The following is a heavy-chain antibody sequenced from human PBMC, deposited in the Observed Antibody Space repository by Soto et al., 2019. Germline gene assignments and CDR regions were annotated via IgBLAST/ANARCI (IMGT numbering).Heavy chain of an antibody. J-gene: IGHJ4*02. V-gene: IGHV1-46*01. D-gene: IGHD4-4*01. CDR2: INPFGGDT. Sequence: QVQLVQSGAEVKKPGASVKVSCKASGYSFTNYYTHWVRQAPGQGLEWMGIINPFGGDTNYAQKFQGRLTMTRDTSTSIVYMELSSLRSEDTAIYYCARSPTPKSFFDYWVQGTLVTVSS. CDR3: ARSPTPKSFFDY. CDR1: GYSFTNYY.